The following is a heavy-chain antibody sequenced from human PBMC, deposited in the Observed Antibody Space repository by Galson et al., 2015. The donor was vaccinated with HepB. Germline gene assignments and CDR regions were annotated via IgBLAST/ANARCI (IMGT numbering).Heavy chain of an antibody. CDR3: ARGETSYYYYGMDV. CDR2: INPNSGGT. V-gene: IGHV1-2*04. CDR1: GYTFTDYY. J-gene: IGHJ6*02. Sequence: SVKVSCKVSGYTFTDYYIHWVRQAPGQGLEWMGWINPNSGGTNSAQKFQGWVTMTRDTSISTAYMDLSRLRSDDTAVYYCARGETSYYYYGMDVWGQGTTVTVSS.